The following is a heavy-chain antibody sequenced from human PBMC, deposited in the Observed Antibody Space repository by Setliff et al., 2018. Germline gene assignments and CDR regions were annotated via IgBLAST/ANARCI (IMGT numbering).Heavy chain of an antibody. CDR3: ATSGFCSAGSCYSFDD. D-gene: IGHD6-19*01. CDR1: GGGGSFNAYY. Sequence: SETLSLTCGVSGGGGSFNAYYWSWIRQPPGKGLEWIGEISPGGSTIYNPSLRSRVTMSVDTAKDRFSLNLTSVTAADTAVYYCATSGFCSAGSCYSFDDWGQGALVTVSS. J-gene: IGHJ4*02. CDR2: ISPGGST. V-gene: IGHV4-34*01.